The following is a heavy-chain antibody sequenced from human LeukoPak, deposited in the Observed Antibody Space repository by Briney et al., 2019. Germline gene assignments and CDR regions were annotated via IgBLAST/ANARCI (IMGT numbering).Heavy chain of an antibody. V-gene: IGHV4-4*09. Sequence: SETLPLTCTVSGGSISSYYWSWIRQPPGKGLEWIGYIYTSGSTNYNPSLKSRVTISVDTSKNQFSLKLSSVTAADTAVYYCARESRTGIFDYWGQGTLVTVSS. J-gene: IGHJ4*02. CDR1: GGSISSYY. D-gene: IGHD3-10*01. CDR2: IYTSGST. CDR3: ARESRTGIFDY.